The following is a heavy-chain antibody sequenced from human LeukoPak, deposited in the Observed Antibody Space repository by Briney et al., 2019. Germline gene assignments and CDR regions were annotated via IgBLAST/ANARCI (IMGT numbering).Heavy chain of an antibody. D-gene: IGHD2-15*01. CDR2: IYYSGST. CDR3: ARHLGCSGASCSGTPFDY. Sequence: SETLSLTCTVSGGSISSYYWSWIRQPPGKGLEWIGYIYYSGSTNYNPSLKSRVTISVDTSKNQFSLKLSSVTAADTAVYYCARHLGCSGASCSGTPFDYWGQGTLVTVSS. J-gene: IGHJ4*02. CDR1: GGSISSYY. V-gene: IGHV4-59*08.